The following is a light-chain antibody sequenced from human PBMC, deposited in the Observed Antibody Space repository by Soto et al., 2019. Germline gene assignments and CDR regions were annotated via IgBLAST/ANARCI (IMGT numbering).Light chain of an antibody. V-gene: IGKV3-20*01. CDR2: GAS. CDR1: QSVTSTY. J-gene: IGKJ1*01. CDR3: HQYGYSLWP. Sequence: EIGVTQSPGTLSWSRGERATLSCRASQSVTSTYLAWYQQKPGQAPRLLIYGASSRATGIPDRFSGSGSGTDFTLTISRLEPEDFALYYCHQYGYSLWPFGQVAKVDIK.